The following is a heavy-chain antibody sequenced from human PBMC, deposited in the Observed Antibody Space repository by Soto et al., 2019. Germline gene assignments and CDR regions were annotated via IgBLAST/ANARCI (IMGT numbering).Heavy chain of an antibody. V-gene: IGHV1-69*12. CDR3: ARDRGILWFGELATPCVGLHYYYGMDV. D-gene: IGHD3-10*01. J-gene: IGHJ6*02. CDR2: IIPIFGTA. CDR1: GGTFSSYA. Sequence: QVQLVQSGAEVKKPGSSVKVSCKASGGTFSSYAISWVRQAPGQGLEWMGGIIPIFGTANYAQKFQGRVTITADESTSTAYMELSSLRSEDTAVYYGARDRGILWFGELATPCVGLHYYYGMDVWGQGTTVTVSS.